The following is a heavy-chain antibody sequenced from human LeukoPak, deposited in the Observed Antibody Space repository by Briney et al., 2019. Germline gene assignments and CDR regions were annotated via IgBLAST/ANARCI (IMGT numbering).Heavy chain of an antibody. CDR2: IYYSGST. D-gene: IGHD3-16*01. J-gene: IGHJ5*02. CDR1: GDSISSGGYY. CDR3: ARDWVNLNWFDP. V-gene: IGHV4-31*03. Sequence: SETLSLTCTVSGDSISSGGYYWSWIRQHPGKGLEWIGYIYYSGSTYYNPSLKSRVTISVDTSKNQFSLKLSSVTAADTAVYYCARDWVNLNWFDPWGQGTLVTVSS.